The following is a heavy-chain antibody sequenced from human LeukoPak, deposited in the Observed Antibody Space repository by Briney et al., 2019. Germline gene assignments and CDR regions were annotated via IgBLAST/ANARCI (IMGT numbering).Heavy chain of an antibody. D-gene: IGHD1-26*01. V-gene: IGHV3-74*01. CDR1: GFTLSNYW. Sequence: GGSLRLSCSASGFTLSNYWMHWVRQAPGKGLVWVSRIKPDGSSTSYADSVKGRFTISRDNAKNTLYLQMNSLRAEDTAVYYCARDPGGATTEFDYWGQGTLVTVSS. CDR3: ARDPGGATTEFDY. CDR2: IKPDGSST. J-gene: IGHJ4*02.